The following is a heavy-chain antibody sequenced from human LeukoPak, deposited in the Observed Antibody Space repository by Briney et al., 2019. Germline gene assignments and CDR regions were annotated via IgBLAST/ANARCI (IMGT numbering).Heavy chain of an antibody. CDR2: RNHSGTT. D-gene: IGHD5-12*01. CDR3: ARGPVATIRSPFDP. Sequence: PSDTLSLSCAVYGGSFSGYYWSWIRQPPWHRLDLIGERNHSGTTNYTPSLQRRVRISVVTSKNPFSLELSSVTAADTAVYYCARGPVATIRSPFDPWGQGTLVTVSS. V-gene: IGHV4-34*01. CDR1: GGSFSGYY. J-gene: IGHJ5*02.